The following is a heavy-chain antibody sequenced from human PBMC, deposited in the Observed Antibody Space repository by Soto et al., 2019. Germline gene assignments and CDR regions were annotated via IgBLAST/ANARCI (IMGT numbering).Heavy chain of an antibody. CDR3: ARGIEGWYQGRYYYGMDV. J-gene: IGHJ6*02. CDR2: IYYSGST. V-gene: IGHV4-61*01. CDR1: GGSVSSGSYY. Sequence: QVQLQESGPGLVKPSETLSLTCTVSGGSVSSGSYYWRWIRQPPGKGLEWIGYIYYSGSTNYNPALKSRVTISVDTSKNQFYLKLSSVTAADTAVYYCARGIEGWYQGRYYYGMDVWGQGTTVTVSS. D-gene: IGHD6-19*01.